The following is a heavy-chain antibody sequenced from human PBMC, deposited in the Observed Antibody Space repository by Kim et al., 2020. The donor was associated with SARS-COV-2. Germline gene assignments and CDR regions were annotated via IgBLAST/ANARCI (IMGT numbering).Heavy chain of an antibody. V-gene: IGHV4-4*02. D-gene: IGHD3-10*01. CDR3: ARVRFGEFEYYYYYGMDV. J-gene: IGHJ6*02. Sequence: KSRVTISVDKSKNQFSLKLSSGTAADTAVYYCARVRFGEFEYYYYYGMDVWGQGTTVTVSS.